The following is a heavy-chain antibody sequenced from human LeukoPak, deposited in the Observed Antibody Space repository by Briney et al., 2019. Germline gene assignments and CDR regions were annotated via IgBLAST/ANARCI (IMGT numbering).Heavy chain of an antibody. CDR1: GFMFSSYA. CDR3: AKDNLLVVEYSSGWPYFDY. J-gene: IGHJ4*02. Sequence: GGSLRLSCAASGFMFSSYAMHWVRQAPGKGLEWVAVISYDGSNKYYADSVKGRFTISRDNSKNTLYLQMNSLRAEDTAVYYCAKDNLLVVEYSSGWPYFDYWGQGTLVTVSS. CDR2: ISYDGSNK. V-gene: IGHV3-30*18. D-gene: IGHD6-19*01.